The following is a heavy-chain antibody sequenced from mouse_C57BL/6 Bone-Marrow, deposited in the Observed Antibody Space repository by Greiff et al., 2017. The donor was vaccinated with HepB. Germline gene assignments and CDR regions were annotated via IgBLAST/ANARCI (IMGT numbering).Heavy chain of an antibody. D-gene: IGHD2-3*01. CDR3: AIDGRLAMDY. CDR1: GYTFTDYN. CDR2: INPNNGGT. Sequence: EVQLQESGPELVKPGASVKMSCKASGYTFTDYNMHWVKQSHGKSLEWIGYINPNNGGTSYNQKFKGKATLTVNKSSSTAYMELRSLTSEDSAVYYCAIDGRLAMDYWGQGTSVTVSS. V-gene: IGHV1-22*01. J-gene: IGHJ4*01.